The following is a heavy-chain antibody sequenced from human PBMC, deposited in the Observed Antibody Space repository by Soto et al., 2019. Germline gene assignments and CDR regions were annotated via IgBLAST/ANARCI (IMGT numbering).Heavy chain of an antibody. J-gene: IGHJ5*02. Sequence: QVQLVQSGAEVKKPGSSVKVSCKASGGTFSTYTITWVRQAPGQGLEWMGRIIPIIGIINYAQKFQGRVTISADKFSGTAYMELTVLRADDTGGYCCAGDADSHYSDCHASSYPWGQGTLVTVSS. CDR3: AGDADSHYSDCHASSYP. CDR2: IIPIIGII. V-gene: IGHV1-69*08. D-gene: IGHD4-4*01. CDR1: GGTFSTYT.